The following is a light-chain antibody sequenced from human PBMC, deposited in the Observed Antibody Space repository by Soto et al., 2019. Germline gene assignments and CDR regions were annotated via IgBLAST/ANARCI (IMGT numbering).Light chain of an antibody. Sequence: DIQMTQSPSTLSASVRDRVTVTFRAIQTIGSWLAWFQQMPGKAPKLLIYDASSLESGVPQRFSGSGSGTEFTLTISSLQTDDFSTYYCQQYHSYWTSGQRTEVDIK. CDR1: QTIGSW. V-gene: IGKV1-5*01. CDR3: QQYHSYWT. CDR2: DAS. J-gene: IGKJ1*01.